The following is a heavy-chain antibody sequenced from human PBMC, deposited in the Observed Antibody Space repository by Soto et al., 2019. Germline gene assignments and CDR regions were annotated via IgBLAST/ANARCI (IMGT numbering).Heavy chain of an antibody. CDR3: ARGWDRGLYFDY. CDR2: IYYRGNT. V-gene: IGHV4-31*03. Sequence: PSETLSLTCTVSGDSIRSGGFYWSWIRQHPWKGLEWIGYIYYRGNTYYNPSLESRVSISVDTSKNQFSLKLSSVTAADTAVYYCARGWDRGLYFDYWGQGXLVTVYS. J-gene: IGHJ4*02. CDR1: GDSIRSGGFY. D-gene: IGHD1-26*01.